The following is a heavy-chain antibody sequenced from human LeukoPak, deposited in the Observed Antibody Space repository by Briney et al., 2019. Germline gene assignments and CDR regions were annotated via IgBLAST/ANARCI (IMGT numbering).Heavy chain of an antibody. Sequence: SQTLSLTCTVSGGSGWSVSSGSYYWSWIRQPAGKGLEWIGRIHTGGGTKYNPSLKSRLTISRDTSKNQFSLKLPSVTAADTAVYYCARYCSSSSCYSDAFDYWGPGSLVTVSS. D-gene: IGHD2-2*01. J-gene: IGHJ4*02. CDR2: IHTGGGT. CDR3: ARYCSSSSCYSDAFDY. V-gene: IGHV4-61*02. CDR1: GGSGWSVSSGSYY.